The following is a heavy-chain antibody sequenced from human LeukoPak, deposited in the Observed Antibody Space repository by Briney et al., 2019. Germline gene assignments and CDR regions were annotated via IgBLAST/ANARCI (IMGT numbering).Heavy chain of an antibody. Sequence: PSETLSLTCTVSGGSISSGSYYWSWIRQPAGKGLEWIGRIYTSGSTNYNPSLKSRVTISVDTSKNQFSLKLSSVTAADTAVYYCAREKVRFLEWLSHYYYYMDVWGKGTTVTVSS. CDR2: IYTSGST. J-gene: IGHJ6*03. D-gene: IGHD3-3*01. V-gene: IGHV4-61*02. CDR3: AREKVRFLEWLSHYYYYMDV. CDR1: GGSISSGSYY.